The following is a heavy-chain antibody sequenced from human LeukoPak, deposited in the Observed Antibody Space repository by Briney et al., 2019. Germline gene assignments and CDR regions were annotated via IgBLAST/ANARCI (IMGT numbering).Heavy chain of an antibody. J-gene: IGHJ4*02. Sequence: GGSLRLSCAASGFTFSSYAMHWVSQAPGKGLEYVSAISSNGGSTYYANSVKGRFTISRDNSKNTLYLQMGSLRAEDMAVYYCARDGGYSSSWYDYWGQGTLVTVSS. V-gene: IGHV3-64*01. CDR2: ISSNGGST. CDR1: GFTFSSYA. CDR3: ARDGGYSSSWYDY. D-gene: IGHD6-13*01.